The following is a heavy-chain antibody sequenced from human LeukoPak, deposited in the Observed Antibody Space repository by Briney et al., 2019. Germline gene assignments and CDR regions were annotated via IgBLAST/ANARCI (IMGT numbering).Heavy chain of an antibody. J-gene: IGHJ6*02. CDR2: IYPGDSDT. V-gene: IGHV5-51*01. CDR1: GYSFTSYW. D-gene: IGHD5-12*01. Sequence: GESLKISCKGSGYSFTSYWIGWVRQIPGKGLEWMGIIYPGDSDTRYSPSFQGQVTISADKSISTAYLQWSSLKASDTAMYYCARRIVATTDYYYYYGMDVWGQGTTVTVSS. CDR3: ARRIVATTDYYYYYGMDV.